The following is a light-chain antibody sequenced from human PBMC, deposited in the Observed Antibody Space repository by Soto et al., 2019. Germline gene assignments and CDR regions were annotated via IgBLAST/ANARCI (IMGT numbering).Light chain of an antibody. CDR2: DAS. CDR1: HSVGTK. V-gene: IGKV3-15*01. Sequence: EIVITQSPATLSVSPGETATLSCRASHSVGTKLAWYQQRPGQAPRLLISDASTRATSISARFSGSGSVTQLTLTISSLQSEDIALYYCHQYSKWPQTFGQGTKVDIK. J-gene: IGKJ1*01. CDR3: HQYSKWPQT.